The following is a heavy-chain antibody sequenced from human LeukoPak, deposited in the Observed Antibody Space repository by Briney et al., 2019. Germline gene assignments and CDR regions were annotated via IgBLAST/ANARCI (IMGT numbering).Heavy chain of an antibody. J-gene: IGHJ5*02. V-gene: IGHV1-24*01. CDR2: FDPEDGET. CDR3: ARGPLGDGAYNWFDP. CDR1: GYTLTELS. D-gene: IGHD4-17*01. Sequence: LGASVKVSCKVSGYTLTELSMHWVRQAPGKGLEWMGGFDPEDGETIYAQKFQGRVTMTRDTSISTAYMELSRLRSDDTAVYYCARGPLGDGAYNWFDPWGQGTLVTVSS.